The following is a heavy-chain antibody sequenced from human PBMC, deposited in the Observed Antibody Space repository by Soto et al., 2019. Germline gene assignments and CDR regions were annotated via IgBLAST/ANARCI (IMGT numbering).Heavy chain of an antibody. D-gene: IGHD5-12*01. CDR3: AKGPGSRDSAYDSRDY. Sequence: HPGGSLRLSCAASGFTFSSDAMSWVRQAPGKGLEWVSAISGSGTSTYFTDSVKGRFTISRDNSKNTLYLQMNSLRAEDTAVYYCAKGPGSRDSAYDSRDYWGQGTLVTVSS. V-gene: IGHV3-23*01. J-gene: IGHJ4*02. CDR2: ISGSGTST. CDR1: GFTFSSDA.